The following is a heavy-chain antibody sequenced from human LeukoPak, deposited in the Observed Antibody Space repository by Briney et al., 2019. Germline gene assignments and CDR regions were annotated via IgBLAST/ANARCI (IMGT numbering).Heavy chain of an antibody. CDR2: IISSSNTI. J-gene: IGHJ6*04. CDR3: ARAVGHGSGSPRMDV. CDR1: GFTFSSYS. V-gene: IGHV3-48*01. D-gene: IGHD3-10*01. Sequence: QSGGSLRLSCAASGFTFSSYSMNWVRQAPGKGLEWVSYIISSSNTIYYADSVKGRFTISRDNAKNSLYLQMNSLRAEDTAVYYCARAVGHGSGSPRMDVWGKGTTVTVSS.